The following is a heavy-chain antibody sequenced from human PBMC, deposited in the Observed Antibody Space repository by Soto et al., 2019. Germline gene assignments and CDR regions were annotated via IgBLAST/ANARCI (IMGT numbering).Heavy chain of an antibody. CDR1: GDSISSSSYY. CDR3: ASLYGDYVPY. Sequence: QLQLHELGAGQVKPSETLSLTCSVSGDSISSSSYYWGWIRLPPGKGLEWIGTINYSGSTYYNPSLKSRVTISVDTSKNQFSLKVSSVTAADTAVYYCASLYGDYVPYWGQGILVSVSS. CDR2: INYSGST. V-gene: IGHV4-39*01. J-gene: IGHJ4*02. D-gene: IGHD4-17*01.